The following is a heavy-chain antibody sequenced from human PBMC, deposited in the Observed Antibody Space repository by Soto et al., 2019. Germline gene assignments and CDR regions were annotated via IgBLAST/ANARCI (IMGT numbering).Heavy chain of an antibody. CDR1: GGSVSSGNYY. V-gene: IGHV4-61*01. CDR2: IYYTGST. Sequence: ASETLSLTCTVSGGSVSSGNYYWSWIRQPPGKGLEWIGFIYYTGSTSYNPSLKSRVTISMDTSKNQFYLKLSSVTAADTAIYYCAREYNYDSSGIGFDSWGQGILVTVSS. J-gene: IGHJ4*02. CDR3: AREYNYDSSGIGFDS. D-gene: IGHD3-22*01.